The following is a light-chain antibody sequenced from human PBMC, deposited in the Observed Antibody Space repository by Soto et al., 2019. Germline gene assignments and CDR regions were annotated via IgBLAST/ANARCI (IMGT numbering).Light chain of an antibody. Sequence: QSALTQPASVSGSPGQSITLSCTGTSSDVGGYNYVSWYQQHPGKATQLLIYEVSNRPSGVSNSFSGSKSANTASLTISGLQADDAADYYCSSYTRNCNLVFGGGTKLTVL. CDR1: SSDVGGYNY. CDR2: EVS. CDR3: SSYTRNCNLV. J-gene: IGLJ2*01. V-gene: IGLV2-14*01.